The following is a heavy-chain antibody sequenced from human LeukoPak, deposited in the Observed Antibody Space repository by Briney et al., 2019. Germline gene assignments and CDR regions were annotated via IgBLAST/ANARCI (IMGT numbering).Heavy chain of an antibody. CDR1: GYTFTSYA. V-gene: IGHV1-3*01. J-gene: IGHJ4*02. D-gene: IGHD1-26*01. Sequence: ASVKVSCKASGYTFTSYAIHWVRQAPEQRLEWMGWISAGNGNTKYSQNFQGRVTFISNTSATTAFMELSSLRPEDAAVYYCARDSGSGNNDYWGQGTLVTVSS. CDR3: ARDSGSGNNDY. CDR2: ISAGNGNT.